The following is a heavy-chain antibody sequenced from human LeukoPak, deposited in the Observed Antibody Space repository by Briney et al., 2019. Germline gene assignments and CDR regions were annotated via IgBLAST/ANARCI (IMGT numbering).Heavy chain of an antibody. CDR1: DFTFSSYA. J-gene: IGHJ4*02. Sequence: GGSLRLSCAASDFTFSSYAMSWVRQAPGKGLEWVSAISGSGGSTYYADSVKGRFTISRDNSKNTLYLQMNSLRAEDTAVYYCAKGSMVATLGGPDYWGQGTLVTVSS. D-gene: IGHD5-12*01. CDR3: AKGSMVATLGGPDY. CDR2: ISGSGGST. V-gene: IGHV3-23*01.